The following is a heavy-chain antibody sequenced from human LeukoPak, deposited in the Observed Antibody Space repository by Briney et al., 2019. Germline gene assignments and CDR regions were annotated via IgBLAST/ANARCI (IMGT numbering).Heavy chain of an antibody. Sequence: GGSLRLSCAAPGFTFSSYAMSWVRQAPGKGLEWVSTISGSGGTTYYAEFVKGRFTISRDNAKNTLHLQMNSLRAEDTAVYYCARGNKDYGDYARGLSDYWGQGTLVTVSS. CDR2: ISGSGGTT. CDR1: GFTFSSYA. CDR3: ARGNKDYGDYARGLSDY. D-gene: IGHD4-17*01. V-gene: IGHV3-23*01. J-gene: IGHJ4*02.